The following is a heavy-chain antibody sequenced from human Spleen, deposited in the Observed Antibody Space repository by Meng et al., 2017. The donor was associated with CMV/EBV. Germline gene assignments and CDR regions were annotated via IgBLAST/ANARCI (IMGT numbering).Heavy chain of an antibody. V-gene: IGHV3-23*01. CDR2: ISGSGGST. D-gene: IGHD3-10*02. CDR3: ARLMFGHWYFDL. J-gene: IGHJ2*01. Sequence: GESLKISCAASGFTFSSSAMSWVRQAPGKGLEWVSAISGSGGSTYYADSVKGRFTISRDNSKNTLYLQMTSLRAEDTAVYYCARLMFGHWYFDLWGRGTLVTVSS. CDR1: GFTFSSSA.